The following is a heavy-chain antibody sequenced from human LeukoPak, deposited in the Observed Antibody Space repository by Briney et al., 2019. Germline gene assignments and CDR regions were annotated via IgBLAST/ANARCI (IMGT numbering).Heavy chain of an antibody. Sequence: PGGSLRLSCEASGFYFSSFDMHWVRQAPGKGLEWVSSIRPAGGTFYADSVKGRFTISRKNARNSLYLQMTNLRDGDTAVYYCARARNYMDVWGKGTTAIVSS. V-gene: IGHV3-13*01. CDR1: GFYFSSFD. CDR3: ARARNYMDV. J-gene: IGHJ6*03. CDR2: IRPAGGT.